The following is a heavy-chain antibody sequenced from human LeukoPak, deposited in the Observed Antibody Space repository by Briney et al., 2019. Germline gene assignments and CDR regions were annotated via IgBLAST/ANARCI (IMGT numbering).Heavy chain of an antibody. Sequence: ASVKVSCKASGFTFTSSAMQWVRQARGQRLEWIGWIVVGSGNTNYAQKFQERVTITRDMSTSTAYMELRSLRSDDTAVYYCARAPTGITIFGVVIGELYYYYMDVWGKGTTVTVSS. J-gene: IGHJ6*03. CDR1: GFTFTSSA. CDR2: IVVGSGNT. CDR3: ARAPTGITIFGVVIGELYYYYMDV. D-gene: IGHD3-3*01. V-gene: IGHV1-58*02.